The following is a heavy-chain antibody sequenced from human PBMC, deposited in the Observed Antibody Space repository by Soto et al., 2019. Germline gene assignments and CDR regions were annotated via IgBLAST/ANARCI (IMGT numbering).Heavy chain of an antibody. V-gene: IGHV1-46*03. CDR2: INPSGGST. J-gene: IGHJ4*02. Sequence: ASVKVSCEACGYTFTIYYMHWVRQAPGQGLEWMGIINPSGGSTSYAQKFQGRVTMTRDTSTSTVYMELSSLRSEDTAVYYCASFGSGSYYHQTFDYWGQGTLVTVSS. CDR3: ASFGSGSYYHQTFDY. D-gene: IGHD3-10*01. CDR1: GYTFTIYY.